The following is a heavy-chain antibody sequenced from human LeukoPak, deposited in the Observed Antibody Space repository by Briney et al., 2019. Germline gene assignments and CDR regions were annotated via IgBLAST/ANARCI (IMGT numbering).Heavy chain of an antibody. Sequence: PSETLSLTYAVYGGSFSGYYWSWLRQPPGQGLEWIGEINHSGSTNYNPSLKSRVTISVDTSKNQFSLKLSSVTAADTAVYYCARAPYYDFWSGYYWRYFDYWGQGTLVTVSS. D-gene: IGHD3-3*01. CDR2: INHSGST. CDR1: GGSFSGYY. CDR3: ARAPYYDFWSGYYWRYFDY. J-gene: IGHJ4*02. V-gene: IGHV4-34*01.